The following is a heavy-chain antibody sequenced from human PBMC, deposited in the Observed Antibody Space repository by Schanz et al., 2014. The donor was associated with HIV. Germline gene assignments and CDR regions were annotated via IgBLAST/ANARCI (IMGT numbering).Heavy chain of an antibody. J-gene: IGHJ4*02. CDR2: IWFDGTQK. V-gene: IGHV3-33*01. D-gene: IGHD6-19*01. CDR3: ARVSRPYSSGWYNVDY. CDR1: GFTFSSYG. Sequence: QVQLVESGGGVVQPGQSLRLSCAASGFTFSSYGMHWVRQAPGKGLSWVAVIWFDGTQKIYADSVKGRFTISRDDSANTVHLQMSSVRAEDTGVYFCARVSRPYSSGWYNVDYWGQGTLVTVSS.